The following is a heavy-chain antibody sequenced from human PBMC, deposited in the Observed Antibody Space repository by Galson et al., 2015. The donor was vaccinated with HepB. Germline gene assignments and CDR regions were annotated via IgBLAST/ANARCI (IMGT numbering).Heavy chain of an antibody. D-gene: IGHD3-22*01. V-gene: IGHV3-48*01. J-gene: IGHJ4*02. CDR1: GFTFSSYS. CDR2: ISSSSSTI. Sequence: SLRLSCAASGFTFSSYSMNWVRQAPGKGLEWVSYISSSSSTIYYADSVKGRFTISRDNAKNSLYLQMNSLRAEDTAVYYCARDQSYYYDSSGYYPVPGWSYWGQGTLVTVSS. CDR3: ARDQSYYYDSSGYYPVPGWSY.